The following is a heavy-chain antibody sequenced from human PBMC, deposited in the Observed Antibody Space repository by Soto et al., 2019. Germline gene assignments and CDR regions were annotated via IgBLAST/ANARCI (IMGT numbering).Heavy chain of an antibody. Sequence: SGGSLRLSCAASGFTFSSYAMSWVRQAPGKGLEWVSAISGSGGSTYYADSVKGRFTISRDNSKNTLYLQMNSLRAEDTAVYYCAKSDDFWSGYPQYYFDYWGQGSLVTVSS. CDR2: ISGSGGST. J-gene: IGHJ4*02. CDR3: AKSDDFWSGYPQYYFDY. V-gene: IGHV3-23*01. D-gene: IGHD3-3*01. CDR1: GFTFSSYA.